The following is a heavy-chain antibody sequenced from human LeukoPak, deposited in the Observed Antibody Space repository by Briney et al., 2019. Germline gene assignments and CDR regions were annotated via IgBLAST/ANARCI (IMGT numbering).Heavy chain of an antibody. CDR1: GFTFSAYD. CDR2: IGTTDDT. CDR3: AELGITMIGGA. J-gene: IGHJ6*04. D-gene: IGHD3-10*02. V-gene: IGHV3-13*01. Sequence: GGSLRLSCAASGFTFSAYDMNWVRQATGKGLEWVSAIGTTDDTYYPGSMKGRFTISRENAKNSMYLQMNSLTAGDTAVYYCAELGITMIGGAWGKGTTVTISS.